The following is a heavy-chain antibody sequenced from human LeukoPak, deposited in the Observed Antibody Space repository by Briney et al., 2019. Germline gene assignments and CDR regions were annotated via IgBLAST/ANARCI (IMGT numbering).Heavy chain of an antibody. CDR2: IWYDGGNK. CDR1: GFTFSSYG. V-gene: IGHV3-33*08. J-gene: IGHJ4*02. CDR3: ARGNYDRSGYFDY. Sequence: GGSLRLTCAASGFTFSSYGMHWVRHAPGKGLDWVAVIWYDGGNKYYADSVKDRFTISRDNSKNTLYLQMNSLRAEDTAVYYCARGNYDRSGYFDYWGQGTLVTVSS. D-gene: IGHD3-22*01.